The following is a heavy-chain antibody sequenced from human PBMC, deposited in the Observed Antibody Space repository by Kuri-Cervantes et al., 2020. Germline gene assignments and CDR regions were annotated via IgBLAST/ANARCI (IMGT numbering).Heavy chain of an antibody. J-gene: IGHJ4*02. V-gene: IGHV1-3*01. CDR3: VRTRDSGYDSPLFDY. D-gene: IGHD5-12*01. Sequence: ASVKVSCKASGYTFTSYAMHWVRQAPGQRLEWMGWINAGNGNTNYAQKLQGRVTMTTDTSTSTAYMELRSLRSDDTAVYYCVRTRDSGYDSPLFDYWGQGTLVTVSS. CDR1: GYTFTSYA. CDR2: INAGNGNT.